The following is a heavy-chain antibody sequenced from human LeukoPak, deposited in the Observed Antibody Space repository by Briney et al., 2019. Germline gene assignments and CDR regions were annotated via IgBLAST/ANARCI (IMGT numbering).Heavy chain of an antibody. Sequence: PGGSLRLSCAASGFTFSSYSMNWVRQAPGKGLEWVSSISSSSYIYYADSVKGRFTISRDNAKNSLYLQMNSLRAEDTAVYYCARGGYCSSTSCHFDYWGQGTLVTVSS. CDR1: GFTFSSYS. V-gene: IGHV3-21*01. CDR2: ISSSSYI. D-gene: IGHD2-2*01. J-gene: IGHJ4*02. CDR3: ARGGYCSSTSCHFDY.